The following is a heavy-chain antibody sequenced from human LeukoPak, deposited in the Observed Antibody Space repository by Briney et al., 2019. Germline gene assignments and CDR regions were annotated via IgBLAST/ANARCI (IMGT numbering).Heavy chain of an antibody. Sequence: GSLRLSCAASGFTFTNHAMQWVRQAPGKGLEYVSAISGNGGSTYYANSVKGRFTISRDNSKNTVYLQMDSLGAEDMAVYYCARAGVIRYVAWLINYYMDVWGKGTTVTVSS. CDR3: ARAGVIRYVAWLINYYMDV. J-gene: IGHJ6*03. V-gene: IGHV3-64*01. CDR1: GFTFTNHA. CDR2: ISGNGGST. D-gene: IGHD3-9*01.